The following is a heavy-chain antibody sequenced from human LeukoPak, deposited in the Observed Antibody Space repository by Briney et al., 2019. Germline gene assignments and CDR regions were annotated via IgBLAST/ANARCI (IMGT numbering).Heavy chain of an antibody. CDR2: IHPGRGDT. Sequence: GASVKVSCKALGYTFTDHYFHWLRQAPGQGIEWMGWIHPGRGDTNIAQKFQGRVSLTRDMSISTAYMELSRLTSDDTAVYYCARDHNLGPDYWGQGTLVSVSS. CDR3: ARDHNLGPDY. CDR1: GYTFTDHY. D-gene: IGHD7-27*01. J-gene: IGHJ4*02. V-gene: IGHV1-2*02.